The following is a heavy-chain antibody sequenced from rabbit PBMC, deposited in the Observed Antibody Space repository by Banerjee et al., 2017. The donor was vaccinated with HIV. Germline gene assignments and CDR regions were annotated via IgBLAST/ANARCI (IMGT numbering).Heavy chain of an antibody. CDR1: GIDFSRNG. Sequence: ELVESGGGLVQPGESLKLSCKASGIDFSRNGISWVRQAPGKGLEWIAYIYPGFGFTNYASWVISRFTISKTSSTTVTLQMTSLTAADTATYFCARDNVGGAGYNSATVNFDLWGQGTLVTVS. V-gene: IGHV1S45*01. CDR3: ARDNVGGAGYNSATVNFDL. J-gene: IGHJ4*01. D-gene: IGHD7-1*01. CDR2: IYPGFGFT.